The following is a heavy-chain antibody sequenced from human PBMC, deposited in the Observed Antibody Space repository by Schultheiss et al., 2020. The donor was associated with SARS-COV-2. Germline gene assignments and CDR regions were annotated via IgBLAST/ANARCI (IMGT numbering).Heavy chain of an antibody. CDR1: GFTFSNAW. CDR2: IKSKTDGGTT. Sequence: GGSLRLSCAASGFTFSNAWMSWVRQAPGKGLEWVGRIKSKTDGGTTDYAAPVKGRFTISRDDSKNTLYLQMNSLKTEDTAVYYCARGVRYSSSSYFDYWGQGTLVTVSS. V-gene: IGHV3-15*01. J-gene: IGHJ4*02. D-gene: IGHD6-6*01. CDR3: ARGVRYSSSSYFDY.